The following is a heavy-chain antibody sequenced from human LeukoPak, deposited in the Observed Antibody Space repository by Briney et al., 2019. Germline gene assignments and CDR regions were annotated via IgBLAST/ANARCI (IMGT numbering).Heavy chain of an antibody. D-gene: IGHD6-19*01. CDR3: AKSPSGSGWYNFDY. J-gene: IGHJ4*02. Sequence: QPGRSLRLSCAASGFTFDDYAMHWVRQAPGKGLEWVSGISWNSGSIGYADSVKGRFTISRDNAKNSLYLQMNSLRAEDMALYYCAKSPSGSGWYNFDYWGQGTLVTVSS. CDR1: GFTFDDYA. V-gene: IGHV3-9*03. CDR2: ISWNSGSI.